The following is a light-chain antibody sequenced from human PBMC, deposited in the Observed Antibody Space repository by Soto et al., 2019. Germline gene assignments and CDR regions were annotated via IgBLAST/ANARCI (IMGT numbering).Light chain of an antibody. Sequence: QSVLTQPPSVSGAPGQRVTISCTGSSSNIGAGYDVHWYQQLPGTAPKLLIYANNNRPSGVPDRFSGSNSGTSASLAITGLQAEDEADYYCQSYDSGLSGSWLFGGGTKVTVL. CDR2: ANN. CDR1: SSNIGAGYD. CDR3: QSYDSGLSGSWL. V-gene: IGLV1-40*01. J-gene: IGLJ3*02.